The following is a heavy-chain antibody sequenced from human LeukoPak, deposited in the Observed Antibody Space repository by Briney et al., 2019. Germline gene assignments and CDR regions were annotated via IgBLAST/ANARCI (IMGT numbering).Heavy chain of an antibody. Sequence: ASVKVSCKASGYTFTSYGISWVRQAPGQGLEWMGWISAYNGNTNYAQKLQGRVTTTTDTSTNTAYMDLRSLRSDDTAVYYCARVQRTWNDSGYYYYYMDVWGKGTTVTVSS. V-gene: IGHV1-18*01. CDR2: ISAYNGNT. D-gene: IGHD1-1*01. J-gene: IGHJ6*03. CDR1: GYTFTSYG. CDR3: ARVQRTWNDSGYYYYYMDV.